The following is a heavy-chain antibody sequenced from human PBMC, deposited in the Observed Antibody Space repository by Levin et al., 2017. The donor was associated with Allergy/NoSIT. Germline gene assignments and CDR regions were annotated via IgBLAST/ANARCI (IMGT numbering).Heavy chain of an antibody. CDR1: GFTFSNYG. J-gene: IGHJ4*02. CDR2: VWYDGSKK. CDR3: ARGTFGIDY. D-gene: IGHD1-1*01. Sequence: GGSLRLSCAASGFTFSNYGMHWVRQAPGKGLEWVAIVWYDGSKKYYADSVKGRFTISRDSSKNTLYLQMNSLRVEDAAMYYCARGTFGIDYWGQGTLVTVSS. V-gene: IGHV3-33*01.